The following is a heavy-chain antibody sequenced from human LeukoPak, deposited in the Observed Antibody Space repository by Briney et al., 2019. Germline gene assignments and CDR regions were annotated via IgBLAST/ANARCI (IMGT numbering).Heavy chain of an antibody. D-gene: IGHD2-2*02. V-gene: IGHV3-74*01. CDR2: INSDGSST. CDR1: GFTFSSYW. CDR3: ARGGQEIPYFDY. J-gene: IGHJ4*02. Sequence: PGGSLRLSCAASGFTFSSYWLHWVRQAPGKGLVGVSRINSDGSSTSYEDSVKGRFTISRDNAKNTLYLQMNRLRAEDNAVYYCARGGQEIPYFDYWGQGTLVTVSS.